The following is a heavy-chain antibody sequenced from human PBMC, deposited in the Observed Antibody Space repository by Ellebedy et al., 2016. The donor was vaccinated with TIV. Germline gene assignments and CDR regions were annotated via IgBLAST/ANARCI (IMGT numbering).Heavy chain of an antibody. J-gene: IGHJ5*02. CDR3: ARSIHMHRGGPLAFDP. CDR1: GYTFTGHY. CDR2: INPNSGGT. Sequence: ASVKVSCKASGYTFTGHYIHCARPPPGQGLEWTGWINPNSGGTNFAQTSQGRVTMTRDTSISTAYMELSRLRSDNTAVYYCARSIHMHRGGPLAFDPWGQGSLVTVSS. V-gene: IGHV1-2*02. D-gene: IGHD3-10*01.